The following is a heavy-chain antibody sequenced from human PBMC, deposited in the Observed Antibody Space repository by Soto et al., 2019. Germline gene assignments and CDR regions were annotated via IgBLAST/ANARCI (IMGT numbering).Heavy chain of an antibody. CDR3: ARGGVTGYHDY. CDR1: GGSISSSSYY. CDR2: IYYSGST. Sequence: SETLSLTCSVSGGSISSSSYYWGWIRQPPGKGLEWIGSIYYSGSTYYNPSLKSRVTISVDTSKNQFSLKLSSVTAADTAVYYCARGGVTGYHDYWGQGTLVTVSS. V-gene: IGHV4-39*07. D-gene: IGHD3-9*01. J-gene: IGHJ4*02.